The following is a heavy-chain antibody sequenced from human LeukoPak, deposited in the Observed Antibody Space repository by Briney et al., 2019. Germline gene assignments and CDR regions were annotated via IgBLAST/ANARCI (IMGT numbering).Heavy chain of an antibody. CDR2: ISAYNGNT. CDR3: ARNYDRRPFDY. V-gene: IGHV1-18*01. J-gene: IGHJ4*02. Sequence: ASVKVSCKASGYTFTSYGINWVRQAPGQGLEWMGGISAYNGNTNYAQNLQDRVTMTTDTSTSTAYMELRSLRSDDTALYYCARNYDRRPFDYWGQGILVTVSS. D-gene: IGHD3-22*01. CDR1: GYTFTSYG.